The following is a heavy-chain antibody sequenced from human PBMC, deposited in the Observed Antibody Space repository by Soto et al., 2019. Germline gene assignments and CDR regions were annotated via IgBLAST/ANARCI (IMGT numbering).Heavy chain of an antibody. CDR3: ARDGASSSWLDY. CDR1: GFTFSSYA. J-gene: IGHJ4*02. CDR2: ISYDGSNK. D-gene: IGHD6-13*01. Sequence: LRLSCAASGFTFSSYAMHWVRQAPGKGLEWVAVISYDGSNKYYADSVKGRFTISRDNSKNTLYLQMNSLRAEDTAVYCCARDGASSSWLDYWGQGTLVTVSS. V-gene: IGHV3-30-3*01.